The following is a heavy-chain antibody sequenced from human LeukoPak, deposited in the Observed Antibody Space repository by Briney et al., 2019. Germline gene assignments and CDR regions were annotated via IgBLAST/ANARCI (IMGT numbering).Heavy chain of an antibody. Sequence: TLSLTCTVSGGSISSGSYYWSWIRQPAGKGLGWIGRIYTSGSTNYNPSLKSRVIISVDTSKNQFSLKLSSVTAADTAVYYCARGAHYYNSNEYYFDYWGQGTLVTVSS. J-gene: IGHJ4*02. CDR1: GGSISSGSYY. V-gene: IGHV4-61*02. CDR2: IYTSGST. D-gene: IGHD1-20*01. CDR3: ARGAHYYNSNEYYFDY.